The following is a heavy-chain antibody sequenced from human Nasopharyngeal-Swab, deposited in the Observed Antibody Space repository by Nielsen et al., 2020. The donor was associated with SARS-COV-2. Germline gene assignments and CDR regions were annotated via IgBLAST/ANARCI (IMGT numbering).Heavy chain of an antibody. J-gene: IGHJ6*03. CDR3: ARGVGSDFEYYYYMDV. V-gene: IGHV1-69*13. D-gene: IGHD1-26*01. Sequence: SVKVSCKASGGTFSSYAISWVRQAPGQGLEWMGGIIPIFGTANYAQKFQGRVTITADESTSTAYMELSNLRSEDTAVYYCARGVGSDFEYYYYMDVWGKGTTVTVSS. CDR1: GGTFSSYA. CDR2: IIPIFGTA.